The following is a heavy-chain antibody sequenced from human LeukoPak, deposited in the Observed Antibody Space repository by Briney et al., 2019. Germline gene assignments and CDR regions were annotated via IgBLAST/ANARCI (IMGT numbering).Heavy chain of an antibody. CDR2: ISTYNGNT. CDR1: GYTFTSYG. J-gene: IGHJ6*03. CDR3: ARTTEGYAGGPGYSYYYYMDV. V-gene: IGHV1-18*01. Sequence: GASVKVSCKASGYTFTSYGIIWVRQAPGQGLEWMGWISTYNGNTNYAQKIQGRVTMTTDTSTSTAYMELRSLRSDDTAVFYCARTTEGYAGGPGYSYYYYMDVWGKGTTVTISS. D-gene: IGHD5-12*01.